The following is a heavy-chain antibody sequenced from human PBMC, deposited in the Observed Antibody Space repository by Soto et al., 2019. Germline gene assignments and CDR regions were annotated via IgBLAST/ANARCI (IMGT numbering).Heavy chain of an antibody. J-gene: IGHJ4*02. CDR2: ISSSSSTI. Sequence: EVQLVESGGGLVQPGGSLRLSCAASGFPFGSYSMNWVRQAPGKGLEWVSYISSSSSTIYYADSVKGRLTISRDNAKNSLYLQMNSLRAEDTAVYYCARGAYYYDSSGLSYWGQGTLVTVSS. CDR3: ARGAYYYDSSGLSY. CDR1: GFPFGSYS. D-gene: IGHD3-22*01. V-gene: IGHV3-48*01.